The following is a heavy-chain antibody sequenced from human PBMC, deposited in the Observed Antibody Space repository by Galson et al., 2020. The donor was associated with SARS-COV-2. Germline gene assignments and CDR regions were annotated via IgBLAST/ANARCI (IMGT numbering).Heavy chain of an antibody. Sequence: PRWPVKVSCKASGYTFTDYYMYWVRQAPGQGLEWMGWINPNSGRTIYAQKFQGRVTMTRDTSINTAYMELSRLKSDDTAVYYCAREGMNFLGYCSSSSCYFDYWGQGTLVTVSS. CDR3: AREGMNFLGYCSSSSCYFDY. J-gene: IGHJ4*02. D-gene: IGHD2-2*01. V-gene: IGHV1-2*02. CDR2: INPNSGRT. CDR1: GYTFTDYY.